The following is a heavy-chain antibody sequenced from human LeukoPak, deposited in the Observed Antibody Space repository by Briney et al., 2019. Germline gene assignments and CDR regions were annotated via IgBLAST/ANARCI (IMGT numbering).Heavy chain of an antibody. Sequence: SETLSLTCAVYGGSFSGYYWSWIRQPPGKGLEWIGEINHSGSTNYNPSLKSRVTISVDTSKNQFSLKLNSVTAADTAVYYCASRGSRYWYFDLWGRGTLVTVSS. J-gene: IGHJ2*01. V-gene: IGHV4-34*01. CDR1: GGSFSGYY. CDR2: INHSGST. CDR3: ASRGSRYWYFDL. D-gene: IGHD1-26*01.